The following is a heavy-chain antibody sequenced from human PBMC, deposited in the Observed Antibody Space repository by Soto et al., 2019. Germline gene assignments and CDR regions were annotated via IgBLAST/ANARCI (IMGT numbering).Heavy chain of an antibody. Sequence: SETLSLTCTVSGGSISSSSHYWGWIRQSPGKGLEWIGSFYYSGSTYYSPSLKSRVTVSGDTSKKQISLRLSSVTAADTAVYYCARISVASRYMDVWGKGSTVTVSS. V-gene: IGHV4-39*01. CDR3: ARISVASRYMDV. J-gene: IGHJ6*03. CDR1: GGSISSSSHY. CDR2: FYYSGST. D-gene: IGHD5-12*01.